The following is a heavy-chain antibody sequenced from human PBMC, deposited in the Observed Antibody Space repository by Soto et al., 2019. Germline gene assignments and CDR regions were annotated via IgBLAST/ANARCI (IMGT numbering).Heavy chain of an antibody. CDR3: APHVSCSGGSCQYDAFAI. J-gene: IGHJ3*02. CDR2: VTADGGT. CDR1: GFTVSSHA. D-gene: IGHD2-15*01. Sequence: EVQVLESGGGLVQPGGSLRLSCEGSGFTVSSHAMTWIRQAPGKGPEWVSTVTADGGTYYADSVKGRFAMSRDTSENTXNLQMNSLGAEATAAYYCAPHVSCSGGSCQYDAFAIRGQGTMVTVSS. V-gene: IGHV3-23*01.